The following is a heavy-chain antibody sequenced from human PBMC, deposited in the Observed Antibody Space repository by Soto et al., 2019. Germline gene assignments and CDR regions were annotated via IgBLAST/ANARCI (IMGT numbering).Heavy chain of an antibody. V-gene: IGHV3-30*03. D-gene: IGHD3-22*01. J-gene: IGHJ4*02. CDR2: ISYDGSNE. CDR1: GFTFSSYG. Sequence: PGGSLRLSCAVSGFTFSSYGMHWVRQAPGKGLEWVAHISYDGSNEHYVDSVKGRFTISRDNSKTTLYLQMNSLRAEDTAVYYCAIDTYYHDRSGYYIFDHWGLGTLVTVSS. CDR3: AIDTYYHDRSGYYIFDH.